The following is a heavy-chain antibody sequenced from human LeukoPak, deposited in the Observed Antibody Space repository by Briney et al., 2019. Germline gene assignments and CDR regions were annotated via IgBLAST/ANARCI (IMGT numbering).Heavy chain of an antibody. J-gene: IGHJ3*02. Sequence: ASVKVSCKASGYTFTSYDINWLRQATGQGLEWMGWMNPNSGNTGYAQKFQGRVTITRNTPISTAYMELSSLRSEDTAVYYCASGGITMIRNAFDIWGQGTMVTVSS. V-gene: IGHV1-8*03. D-gene: IGHD3-22*01. CDR3: ASGGITMIRNAFDI. CDR1: GYTFTSYD. CDR2: MNPNSGNT.